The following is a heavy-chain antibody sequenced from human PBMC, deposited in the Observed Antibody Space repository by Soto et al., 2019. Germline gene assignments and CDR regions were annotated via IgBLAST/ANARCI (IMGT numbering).Heavy chain of an antibody. D-gene: IGHD1-26*01. CDR3: ATATLYYYYGMDV. CDR2: IYPGDSDT. J-gene: IGHJ6*02. CDR1: GYSFTSYW. Sequence: PGESLKISGKGSGYSFTSYWIGWVRRMPGKGLEWMGIIYPGDSDTRYSPSFQGQVTISADKSISTAYLQWSSLKASDTAMYYCATATLYYYYGMDVWGQGTTVTVSS. V-gene: IGHV5-51*01.